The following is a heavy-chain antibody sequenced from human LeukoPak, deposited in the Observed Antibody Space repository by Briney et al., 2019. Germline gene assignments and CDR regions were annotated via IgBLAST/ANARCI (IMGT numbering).Heavy chain of an antibody. D-gene: IGHD3-16*01. Sequence: GGSLRLSCAASGITFSSYGMHWVRQAPGKGLEWVAVISYDGSNKYYADSVKGRFTISRDNSKNTLYLQMNSLRAEDTAVYYCAKALGSLPNYYYGMDVWGQGTTVTVSS. J-gene: IGHJ6*02. CDR1: GITFSSYG. CDR2: ISYDGSNK. CDR3: AKALGSLPNYYYGMDV. V-gene: IGHV3-30*18.